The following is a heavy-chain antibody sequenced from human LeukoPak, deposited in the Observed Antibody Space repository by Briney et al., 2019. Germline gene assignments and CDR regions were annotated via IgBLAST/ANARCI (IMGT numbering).Heavy chain of an antibody. CDR2: IYYSGST. J-gene: IGHJ4*02. CDR3: ARMVVRSSFDY. CDR1: GGSVSSGSYY. Sequence: PSETLSLTCTVSGGSVSSGSYYWSWIRQPPGKGLEWIGYIYYSGSTNYNPSLKSRVTISVDTSKNQFSLKLSSVTAADTAVYYCARMVVRSSFDYWGQGTLVTVSS. D-gene: IGHD2-15*01. V-gene: IGHV4-61*01.